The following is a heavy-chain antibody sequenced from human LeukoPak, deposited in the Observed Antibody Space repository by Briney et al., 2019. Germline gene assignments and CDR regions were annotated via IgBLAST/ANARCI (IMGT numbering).Heavy chain of an antibody. CDR2: ISGSGGST. D-gene: IGHD3-22*01. Sequence: QPGRSLRLSCAASGFTFSSYGMHWVRQAPGKGLEWVSAISGSGGSTYYADSVKGRFTISRDNSKNTLYLQMNSLRAEDTAVYYCAKPIYYDSSGYNEDAFDIWGQGTMVTVSS. CDR1: GFTFSSYG. CDR3: AKPIYYDSSGYNEDAFDI. J-gene: IGHJ3*02. V-gene: IGHV3-23*01.